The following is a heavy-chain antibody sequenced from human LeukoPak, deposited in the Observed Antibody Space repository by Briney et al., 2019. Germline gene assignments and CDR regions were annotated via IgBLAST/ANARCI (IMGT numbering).Heavy chain of an antibody. CDR1: GGAFSSYA. V-gene: IGHV1-69*01. D-gene: IGHD2-21*02. J-gene: IGHJ4*02. CDR2: IIPIFGTA. CDR3: ARGPAYCGGDCYLGPFDY. Sequence: SVKVSCKAAGGAFSSYAISWVRQAPGQGLEWMGGIIPIFGTANYAQKFQGRVTITADESTSTAYMELSSLRSEDTAVYYCARGPAYCGGDCYLGPFDYWGQGTLVTVSS.